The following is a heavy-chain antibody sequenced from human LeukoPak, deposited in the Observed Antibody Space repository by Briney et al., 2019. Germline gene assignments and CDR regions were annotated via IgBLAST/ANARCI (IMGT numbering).Heavy chain of an antibody. CDR2: ISGSGGST. V-gene: IGHV3-23*01. D-gene: IGHD1-26*01. J-gene: IGHJ3*02. Sequence: PGGSLRLSCAASGFTFSSYAMSWVRQAPGKGLEWVSAISGSGGSTYYADSVKGRFTISRDNSKNTLYLQMNSLRAEDTAVYYCAKDLSGGGSPPLGAFDIWGQGTMVTVSS. CDR1: GFTFSSYA. CDR3: AKDLSGGGSPPLGAFDI.